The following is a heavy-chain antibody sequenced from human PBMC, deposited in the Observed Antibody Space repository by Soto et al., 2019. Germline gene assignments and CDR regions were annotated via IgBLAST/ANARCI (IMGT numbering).Heavy chain of an antibody. CDR3: AKGEVSSGWYAKEDAFDI. J-gene: IGHJ3*02. D-gene: IGHD6-19*01. Sequence: PGGSLRLSCAASGFTFSSYGMHWVRQAPGKGLEWVAVISYDGSNKYYADSVKGRFTISRDNSKNTLYLQMNSLRAEDTAVYYCAKGEVSSGWYAKEDAFDIWGQGTMVTVSS. CDR1: GFTFSSYG. CDR2: ISYDGSNK. V-gene: IGHV3-30*18.